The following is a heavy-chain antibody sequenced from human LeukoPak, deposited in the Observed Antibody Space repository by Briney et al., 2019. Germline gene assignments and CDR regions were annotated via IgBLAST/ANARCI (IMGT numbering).Heavy chain of an antibody. CDR1: GFTFSSYN. Sequence: GRSLRLSCAASGFTFSSYNRNWVRQAPGKGLEWVSYISSSSSTIYYADSVKGRFTISRDNAKNSLYLQMNSLRTEDTAVYYCAKEFRVDRTGKTISNFDYWGQGTLVTVSS. V-gene: IGHV3-48*01. CDR2: ISSSSSTI. CDR3: AKEFRVDRTGKTISNFDY. J-gene: IGHJ4*02. D-gene: IGHD3-9*01.